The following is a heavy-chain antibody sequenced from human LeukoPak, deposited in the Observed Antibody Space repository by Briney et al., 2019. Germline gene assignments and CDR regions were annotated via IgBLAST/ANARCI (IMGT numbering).Heavy chain of an antibody. D-gene: IGHD4-17*01. J-gene: IGHJ4*02. V-gene: IGHV3-49*04. CDR1: GFTFGDYA. CDR2: IRSKAYGGTT. CDR3: TRGRATEAYGDYVYLDF. Sequence: GGSLRLSCTASGFTFGDYAMSWVRQAPGKGLEWVGFIRSKAYGGTTEYAASVKGRFTISRDDSKSIAYLQMNTLKTEDTAVYYCTRGRATEAYGDYVYLDFWGKGTLVTVSS.